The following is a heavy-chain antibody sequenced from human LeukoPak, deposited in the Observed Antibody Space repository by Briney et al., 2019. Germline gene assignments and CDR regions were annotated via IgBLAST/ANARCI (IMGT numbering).Heavy chain of an antibody. CDR2: INAGNGNT. J-gene: IGHJ6*02. D-gene: IGHD3-10*01. CDR3: ARGHITMVRGVTYYYYGMDV. V-gene: IGHV1-3*01. CDR1: GYTFTSYA. Sequence: GASVKVSCKASGYTFTSYAMHWVRQAPGQRLEWMGWINAGNGNTKYSQKFQGRVIVTRDTSASTAHMELTSLRSEDTAVYYCARGHITMVRGVTYYYYGMDVWGQGTTVTVS.